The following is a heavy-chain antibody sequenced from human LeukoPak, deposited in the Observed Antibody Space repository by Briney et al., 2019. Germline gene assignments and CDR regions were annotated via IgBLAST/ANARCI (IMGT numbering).Heavy chain of an antibody. CDR3: ARGPNTAGNYRAFDL. CDR2: IYYNGDT. CDR1: SGSTSSTTYY. D-gene: IGHD4-11*01. V-gene: IGHV4-39*07. J-gene: IGHJ3*01. Sequence: SETLSLTCTVSSGSTSSTTYYWAWIRQPPGKGLEWIGSIYYNGDTYYNPSLKSRVIISADTSKNQFSLKLTSVTAADTAAYYCARGPNTAGNYRAFDLWGQGTKVTVSS.